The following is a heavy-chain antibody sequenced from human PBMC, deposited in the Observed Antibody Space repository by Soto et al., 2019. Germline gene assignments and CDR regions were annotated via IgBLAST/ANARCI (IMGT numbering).Heavy chain of an antibody. D-gene: IGHD3-22*01. CDR3: AKDTYYHDSSGFYVFDY. CDR1: GSIFSSYG. J-gene: IGHJ4*02. Sequence: QVQLVESGGGVVQPGRSLRLSCAASGSIFSSYGMHWVRQAPGKGLEWVAVTSYDGRNNNYADSVRGRFTISRDNSKNPLYLQMNSLRAEDTAVYYCAKDTYYHDSSGFYVFDYWGQGTPVTVSS. CDR2: TSYDGRNN. V-gene: IGHV3-30*18.